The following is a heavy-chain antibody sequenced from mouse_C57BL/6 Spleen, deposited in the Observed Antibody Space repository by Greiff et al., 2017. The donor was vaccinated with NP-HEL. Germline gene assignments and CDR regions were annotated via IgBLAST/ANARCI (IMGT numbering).Heavy chain of an antibody. CDR3: ARLSTMEYYYAMDY. CDR2: ISSGGSYT. J-gene: IGHJ4*01. CDR1: GFTFSSYG. V-gene: IGHV5-6*01. D-gene: IGHD2-1*01. Sequence: EVQLVESGGDLVKPGGSLKLSCAASGFTFSSYGMSWVRQTPDKRLEWVATISSGGSYTYYPDSVKGRFTISRDNAKNTLYLQMSSLKSEDTAMYYCARLSTMEYYYAMDYWGQGTSVTVSS.